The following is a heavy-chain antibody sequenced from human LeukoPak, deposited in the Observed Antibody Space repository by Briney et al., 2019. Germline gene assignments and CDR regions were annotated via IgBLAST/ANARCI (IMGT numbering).Heavy chain of an antibody. D-gene: IGHD3-16*02. V-gene: IGHV4-39*01. CDR1: GGSISSSSYY. CDR3: ARPYYDYVWGSYRIDY. Sequence: PSETLSLTCTVSGGSISSSSYYWGWIRQPPGKGLEWIGSIYYSGSTYYNPSLKSRVTISVDTSKNQFSLKLSSVTAADTAVYYCARPYYDYVWGSYRIDYWGQGTLVTVSS. CDR2: IYYSGST. J-gene: IGHJ4*02.